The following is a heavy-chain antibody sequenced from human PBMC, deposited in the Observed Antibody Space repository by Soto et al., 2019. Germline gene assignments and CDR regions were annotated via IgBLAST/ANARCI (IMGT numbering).Heavy chain of an antibody. CDR1: GYTFTTYY. J-gene: IGHJ4*02. V-gene: IGHV3-30-3*01. D-gene: IGHD3-16*02. Sequence: SCKASGYTFTTYYMHWVRQAPGKGLEWVAAISHDGSNKYYGDSVKGRFTISRDNSKNTLSVQMSNLKSEDTAVYYCARDRLRLGELSLLGYFDYWGQGTLVTV. CDR2: ISHDGSNK. CDR3: ARDRLRLGELSLLGYFDY.